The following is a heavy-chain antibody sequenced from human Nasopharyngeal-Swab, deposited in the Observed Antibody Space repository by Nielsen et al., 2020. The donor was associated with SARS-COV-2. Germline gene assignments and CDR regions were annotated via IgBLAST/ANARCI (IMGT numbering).Heavy chain of an antibody. J-gene: IGHJ4*02. Sequence: GGSLRLSCAASGFTFSSYAMSWVRQAPGKGLEWVGFIRSKAYGGTTEYAASVKGRFTISRDDSKSIAYLQMNSLKTEDTAVYYCTRDGYSYGPYYFDYWGQGTLVTVSS. V-gene: IGHV3-49*04. D-gene: IGHD5-18*01. CDR2: IRSKAYGGTT. CDR3: TRDGYSYGPYYFDY. CDR1: GFTFSSYA.